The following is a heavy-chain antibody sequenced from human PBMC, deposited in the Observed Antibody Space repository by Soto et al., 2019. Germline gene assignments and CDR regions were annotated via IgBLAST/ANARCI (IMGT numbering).Heavy chain of an antibody. V-gene: IGHV1-3*01. CDR3: ASSGYSYGYLYFDY. CDR1: GYTFTSYA. J-gene: IGHJ4*02. CDR2: INAGNGNT. Sequence: ASVKSACKAVGYTFTSYAMHWVRQAPGQRLEWMGWINAGNGNTKYSQKFQGRVTITRDTSASTAYMELSSLRSEDTAVYYCASSGYSYGYLYFDYWGQGTLVTVSS. D-gene: IGHD5-18*01.